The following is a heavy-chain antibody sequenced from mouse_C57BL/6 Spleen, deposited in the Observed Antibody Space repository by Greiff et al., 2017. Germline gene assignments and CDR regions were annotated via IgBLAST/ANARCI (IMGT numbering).Heavy chain of an antibody. CDR3: AVHYYGSSYGLFAY. CDR2: ISYDGSN. Sequence: EVKLQESGPGLVKPSQSLSLTCSVTGYSITSGYYWNWIRQFPGNKLEWMGYISYDGSNNYNPSLKNRISITRDTSKNQFFLKLNSVTTEDTATYYCAVHYYGSSYGLFAYWGQGTLVTVSA. V-gene: IGHV3-6*01. J-gene: IGHJ3*01. CDR1: GYSITSGYY. D-gene: IGHD1-1*01.